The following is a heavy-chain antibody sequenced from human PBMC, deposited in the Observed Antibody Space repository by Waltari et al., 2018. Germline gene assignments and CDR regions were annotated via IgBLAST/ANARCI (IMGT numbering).Heavy chain of an antibody. J-gene: IGHJ6*03. CDR1: GYSISSGYY. V-gene: IGHV4-38-2*02. D-gene: IGHD6-6*01. CDR2: IYHSGST. CDR3: ARDSFDTARRGFYYYMDV. Sequence: QVQLQESGPGLVKPSETLSLTCAVSGYSISSGYYWGWIRQPPGKGLEWIGSIYHSGSTYYNPSLKSRVTISVDTSQNQFSLKLSSVTAADTAVYYCARDSFDTARRGFYYYMDVWGKGTTVTVSS.